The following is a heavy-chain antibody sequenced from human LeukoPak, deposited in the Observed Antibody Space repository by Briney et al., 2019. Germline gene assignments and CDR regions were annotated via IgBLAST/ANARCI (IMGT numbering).Heavy chain of an antibody. J-gene: IGHJ3*02. V-gene: IGHV2-26*01. Sequence: SGPTLVNPTETLTLTCTVSGFSLSNARMGVSWIRQPPGKALEWLAHIFSNDEKSYSTSLKSRLTISKDTSKSQVVLTMTNMDPVDTATYYCARIKGRQRWLVEEYAFDIWDQGTMVTVSS. D-gene: IGHD5-24*01. CDR3: ARIKGRQRWLVEEYAFDI. CDR1: GFSLSNARMG. CDR2: IFSNDEK.